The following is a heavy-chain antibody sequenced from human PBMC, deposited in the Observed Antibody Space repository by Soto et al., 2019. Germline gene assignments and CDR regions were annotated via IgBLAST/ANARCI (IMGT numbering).Heavy chain of an antibody. Sequence: GGSLRLSCAASGFTFSDYYMSWIRQAPGKGLEWVSYISSSGSTIYYADSVKGRFTISRDNAKNSLYLQMNSLRAEDTAVYYCARGGLGDYYDSSGTYYYYGMDVWGQGTTVTVSS. CDR1: GFTFSDYY. D-gene: IGHD3-22*01. J-gene: IGHJ6*02. CDR3: ARGGLGDYYDSSGTYYYYGMDV. CDR2: ISSSGSTI. V-gene: IGHV3-11*01.